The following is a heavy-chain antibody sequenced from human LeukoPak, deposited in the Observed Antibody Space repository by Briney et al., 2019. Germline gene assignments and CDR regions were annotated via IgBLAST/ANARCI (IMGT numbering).Heavy chain of an antibody. V-gene: IGHV4-34*01. J-gene: IGHJ4*02. CDR3: ARRTYSSSY. D-gene: IGHD6-13*01. Sequence: SETLSLTCTVSGGSISGYYWSWIRQPPGKGLEWIGEINHSGSTNYNPSLKSRVAISVDTSKNQFSLKLSSVTAADTAVYYCARRTYSSSYWGQGTLVTVSS. CDR2: INHSGST. CDR1: GGSISGYY.